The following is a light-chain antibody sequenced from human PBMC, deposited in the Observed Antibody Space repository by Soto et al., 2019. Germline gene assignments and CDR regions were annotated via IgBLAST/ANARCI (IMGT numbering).Light chain of an antibody. CDR1: SSDVGGYNY. J-gene: IGLJ2*01. V-gene: IGLV2-14*01. CDR3: SSYTSSSTLVV. Sequence: QSALTQPASVSGSTGQSITISCTGTSSDVGGYNYVSWYQQHPGKAPKLMIYDVSNRPSGVSNRCSGSKSGNTASLTISGLQAEDEADYYCSSYTSSSTLVVFGGGTQLPVL. CDR2: DVS.